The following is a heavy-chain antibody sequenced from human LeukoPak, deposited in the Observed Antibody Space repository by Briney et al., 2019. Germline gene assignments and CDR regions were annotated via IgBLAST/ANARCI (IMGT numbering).Heavy chain of an antibody. V-gene: IGHV1-2*02. D-gene: IGHD2-2*02. CDR1: GYTFTGYY. CDR3: ARSPLYCSSPSCYMLDP. Sequence: GASVKVSSKASGYTFTGYYMHWVRQAPGQGLEWMGWINPNSGGTNYAQKFQGRVTMTRDTSISTAYMELSRLRSDDTAVYYCARSPLYCSSPSCYMLDPWGQGTLVTVSS. J-gene: IGHJ5*02. CDR2: INPNSGGT.